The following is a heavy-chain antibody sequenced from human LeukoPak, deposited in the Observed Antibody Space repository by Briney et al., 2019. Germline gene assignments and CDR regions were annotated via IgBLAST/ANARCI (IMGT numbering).Heavy chain of an antibody. CDR1: GGSVSSGSYY. CDR2: IYNSVRT. Sequence: SETLSLTCIVSGGSVSSGSYYWSWIRQPPGKGLEWIGYIYNSVRTNYNPSLKSRVTISVDTSKNQLSLKLSSVTAADTAVYYCVRDLTGAGFDPWGQGTLVTVSS. J-gene: IGHJ5*02. CDR3: VRDLTGAGFDP. V-gene: IGHV4-61*01. D-gene: IGHD3-10*01.